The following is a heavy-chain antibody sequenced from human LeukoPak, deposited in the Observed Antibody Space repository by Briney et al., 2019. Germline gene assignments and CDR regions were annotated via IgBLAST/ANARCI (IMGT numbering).Heavy chain of an antibody. V-gene: IGHV3-7*01. CDR3: ARDGEGQGYCSGGSCYGTDY. J-gene: IGHJ4*02. CDR2: INQNGGEK. CDR1: GFTFSGYW. Sequence: GGSLRLSCADSGFTFSGYWMNWVRQAPGKGLEWVANINQNGGEKYYVDSVKGRFTISRDNGKNSLYLQMNSLRAEDTAVYYCARDGEGQGYCSGGSCYGTDYWGQGTLVTVSS. D-gene: IGHD2-15*01.